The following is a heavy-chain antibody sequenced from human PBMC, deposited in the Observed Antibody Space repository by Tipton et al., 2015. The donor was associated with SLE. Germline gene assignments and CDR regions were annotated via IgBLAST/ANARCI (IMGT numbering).Heavy chain of an antibody. V-gene: IGHV3-53*01. D-gene: IGHD3-9*01. CDR3: ARDRGRDYDTLTGYRRH. J-gene: IGHJ4*02. Sequence: SLRLSCAASGFSVRNNYMSWIRQAPGKGLEWVSVLYNAGNTDYADSVKGRFTISRDNSKRTLNLQMNSLRAEDTAVYYCARDRGRDYDTLTGYRRHWGQGTLVAASS. CDR2: LYNAGNT. CDR1: GFSVRNNY.